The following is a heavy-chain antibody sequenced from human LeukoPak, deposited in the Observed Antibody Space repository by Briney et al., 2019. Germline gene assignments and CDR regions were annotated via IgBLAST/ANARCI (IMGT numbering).Heavy chain of an antibody. CDR2: IRESGVKT. Sequence: GGSLRLSCAASGFTFFSYSMSWVRQAPGRGLEWVSAIRESGVKTYYADSVKGRFTISRDNSKNTLYLQMNSLRAEDTAVYYCAKEGITIFGVVIIGDYWGQGTLVTVSS. D-gene: IGHD3-3*01. CDR1: GFTFFSYS. V-gene: IGHV3-23*01. CDR3: AKEGITIFGVVIIGDY. J-gene: IGHJ4*02.